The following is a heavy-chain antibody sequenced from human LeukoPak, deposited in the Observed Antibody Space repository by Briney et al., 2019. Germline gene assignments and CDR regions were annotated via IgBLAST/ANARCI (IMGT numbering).Heavy chain of an antibody. V-gene: IGHV4-34*01. CDR1: GGSFSGFY. J-gene: IGHJ5*02. CDR3: ARSNQVQSRRRWFDP. CDR2: INQSGST. Sequence: PSETLSLTCAVEGGSFSGFYWTWVRQPPGKGLEWIGEINQSGSTNYNSHLKSRLTVSLDTSKNHFSLNLRSVTAADTAVYYCARSNQVQSRRRWFDPWGQGTLVTVSS. D-gene: IGHD2-2*01.